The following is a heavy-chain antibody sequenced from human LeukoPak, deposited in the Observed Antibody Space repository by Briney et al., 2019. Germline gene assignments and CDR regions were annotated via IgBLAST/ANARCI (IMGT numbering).Heavy chain of an antibody. J-gene: IGHJ5*02. CDR1: GGSISSYY. D-gene: IGHD2-2*01. CDR2: IYTSGST. V-gene: IGHV4-4*07. CDR3: ARGSQVPVYPNPYNWFDP. Sequence: SETLSLTCTVSGGSISSYYWNWIRQSAGKGLEWIGRIYTSGSTNYNPSLKSRVTMSIDTSENQFSLKLSSVTAADTAVYYCARGSQVPVYPNPYNWFDPWGQRTLVTVSS.